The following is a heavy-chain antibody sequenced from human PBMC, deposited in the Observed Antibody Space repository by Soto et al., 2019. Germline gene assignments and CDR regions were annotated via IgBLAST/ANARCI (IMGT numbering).Heavy chain of an antibody. J-gene: IGHJ4*02. D-gene: IGHD2-15*01. Sequence: SETLSLTCTVSGGSMSSYYWTWLRQSPGRGLEWIGYISYSGSTYXNPSLKSRVTISADTSKNQFSLRMNSMIAADTAVYYCARADPDASVGYWGQGTLVTVSS. CDR1: GGSMSSYY. V-gene: IGHV4-59*01. CDR2: ISYSGST. CDR3: ARADPDASVGY.